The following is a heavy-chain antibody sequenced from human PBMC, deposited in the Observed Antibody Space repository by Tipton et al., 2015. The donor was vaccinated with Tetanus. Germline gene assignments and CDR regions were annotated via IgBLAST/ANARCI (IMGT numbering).Heavy chain of an antibody. V-gene: IGHV3-53*01. J-gene: IGHJ5*02. CDR2: FYSGGDT. D-gene: IGHD4-23*01. CDR1: GFTVTGNY. CDR3: TRDSHPPTGLIPS. Sequence: QLVQSGGGLMQPGGSLRLSCAACGFTVTGNYMSWVRQAPGKGLEWVSVFYSGGDTYNPDYVKCRFTITRDNSKNPLYLQMNSLRVEDTSVYYCTRDSHPPTGLIPSWGQGTLVTVSS.